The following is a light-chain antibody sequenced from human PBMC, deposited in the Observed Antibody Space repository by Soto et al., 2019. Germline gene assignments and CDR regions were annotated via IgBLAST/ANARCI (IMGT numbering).Light chain of an antibody. CDR3: QQYYSTPRT. J-gene: IGKJ1*01. CDR2: WAS. CDR1: HSLLHSNGYNY. Sequence: IVMTQSPLSLPVTPGEPASISCRSSHSLLHSNGYNYLDWYLQKPGQSPKVLIYWASTRGSGVPDRFSGSGSGTDFTLTISSLQAEDVAVYYCQQYYSTPRTFDQGTKVDIK. V-gene: IGKV2-28*01.